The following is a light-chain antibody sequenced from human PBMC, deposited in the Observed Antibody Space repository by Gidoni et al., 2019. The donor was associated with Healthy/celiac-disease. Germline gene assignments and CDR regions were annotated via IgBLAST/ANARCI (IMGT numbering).Light chain of an antibody. CDR1: QSVSSSY. CDR3: QQYGSSPPMYT. Sequence: EIVLTQSPGTLSLPPGERATLSCRASQSVSSSYLAWYQQKPGQAPRLLIYGASSRATGIPDRFSGSGSGTDFTLTISRLEPEDFAVYYCQQYGSSPPMYTFXQXTKLEIK. CDR2: GAS. V-gene: IGKV3-20*01. J-gene: IGKJ2*01.